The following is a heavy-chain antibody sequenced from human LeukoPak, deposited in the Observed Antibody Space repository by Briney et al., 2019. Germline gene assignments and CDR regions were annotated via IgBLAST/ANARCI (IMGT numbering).Heavy chain of an antibody. CDR1: GFTFSDYY. J-gene: IGHJ4*02. CDR3: ASCEVTASSPDY. V-gene: IGHV3-11*01. D-gene: IGHD4-23*01. Sequence: GSLRLSCAASGFTFSDYYMSWIRQAPGKGLEWVSYISSSGSTIYYADSVKGRFTISRDNAKNSLYLQMNSLRAEDTAVYYCASCEVTASSPDYWGQGTLVTVSS. CDR2: ISSSGSTI.